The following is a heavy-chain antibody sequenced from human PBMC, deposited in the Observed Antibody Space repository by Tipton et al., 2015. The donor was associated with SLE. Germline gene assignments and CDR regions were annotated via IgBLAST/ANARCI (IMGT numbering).Heavy chain of an antibody. CDR3: ARHKLSRWYFDL. J-gene: IGHJ2*01. Sequence: TLSLTCTVSGGSISSSNNYWTWIRQSPGKGLEWIAEISQSGSTNYNPSLQSRVSMSVDTSKSQFSLKMSSLTAADTAMYYCARHKLSRWYFDLWGRGTLVTVSS. V-gene: IGHV4-39*01. CDR2: ISQSGST. CDR1: GGSISSSNNY.